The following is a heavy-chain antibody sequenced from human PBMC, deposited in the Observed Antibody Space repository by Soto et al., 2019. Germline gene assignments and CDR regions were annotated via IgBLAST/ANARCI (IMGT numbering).Heavy chain of an antibody. J-gene: IGHJ5*02. V-gene: IGHV3-7*01. CDR2: IKQDGSEK. D-gene: IGHD6-13*01. CDR3: ARDEIAAVKLNRFDP. CDR1: GFTFSSYW. Sequence: PGGSLRLSCAASGFTFSSYWMSWVRQAPGKGLEWVANIKQDGSEKYYVDSVKGRFTISRDNAKNSLYLQMNSLRAEDTAVYYCARDEIAAVKLNRFDPWGQGTLVTVSS.